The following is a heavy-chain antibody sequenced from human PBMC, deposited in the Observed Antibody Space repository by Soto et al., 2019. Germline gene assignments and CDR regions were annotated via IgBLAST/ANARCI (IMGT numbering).Heavy chain of an antibody. V-gene: IGHV1-2*02. CDR2: INPNSGGT. CDR3: ARGQTGTHYGMDV. D-gene: IGHD1-7*01. J-gene: IGHJ6*02. CDR1: GYTFTGYY. Sequence: ASVKVSCKASGYTFTGYYMHWARQAPGQGLEWMGWINPNSGGTNYAQKFQGRVTMTRDTSISTAYMELSRLRSDDTAVYYCARGQTGTHYGMDVWGQGTTVTVSS.